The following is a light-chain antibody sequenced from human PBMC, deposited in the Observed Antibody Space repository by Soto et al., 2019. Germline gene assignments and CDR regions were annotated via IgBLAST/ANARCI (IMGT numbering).Light chain of an antibody. CDR3: QSYDSSNHGV. V-gene: IGLV6-57*03. CDR1: SGSIASNY. J-gene: IGLJ3*02. CDR2: EDN. Sequence: FMLTQPHSVSESPGKTVTISCTRSSGSIASNYVQWYQQRPGSAPTTVIYEDNQRPSGVPDRFSGSIDSSSNSASLTISGLKTEDGADYYCQSYDSSNHGVFGGGTKLTVL.